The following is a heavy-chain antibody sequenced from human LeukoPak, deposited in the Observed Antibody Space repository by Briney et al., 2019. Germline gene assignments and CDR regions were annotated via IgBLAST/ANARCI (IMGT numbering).Heavy chain of an antibody. J-gene: IGHJ4*02. Sequence: GRCLSLSCPASGFIFSSYAMHWVRQAAGKGMEWVAVISYEGSNKYYADSVKGRFTISRDNSKNTLCLQMNRLRAEDTAVYYCARETVLLWFGEFYLDYWGQGTLVTVSS. D-gene: IGHD3-10*01. CDR1: GFIFSSYA. V-gene: IGHV3-30*04. CDR2: ISYEGSNK. CDR3: ARETVLLWFGEFYLDY.